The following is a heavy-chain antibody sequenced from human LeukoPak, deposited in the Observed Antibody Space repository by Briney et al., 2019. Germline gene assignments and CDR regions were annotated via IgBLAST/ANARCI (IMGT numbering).Heavy chain of an antibody. D-gene: IGHD6-19*01. CDR1: GGSISSGSYY. Sequence: PSETLSLTCTVSGGSISSGSYYWSWIRQPPGKGLEWIGEINHSGSTNYNPSLKSRVTISVDTSKNQFSLKLSSVTAADTAVYYCARHPRVYSSGWYGWRYYMDVWGKGTTVTISS. CDR2: INHSGST. CDR3: ARHPRVYSSGWYGWRYYMDV. V-gene: IGHV4-39*01. J-gene: IGHJ6*03.